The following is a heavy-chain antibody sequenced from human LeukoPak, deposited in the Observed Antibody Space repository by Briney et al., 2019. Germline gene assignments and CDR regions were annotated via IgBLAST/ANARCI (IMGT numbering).Heavy chain of an antibody. CDR1: GFTVSSNY. Sequence: GGSLRLSCAASGFTVSSNYMSWVRQAPGKGLEWVSVIYSGGSTYYADSVKGRFTISRDNSKNTLYLQMNSLRAEDTAVYYCARGAVDTAYYMGVWGKGTTVTVSS. CDR3: ARGAVDTAYYMGV. J-gene: IGHJ6*03. CDR2: IYSGGST. V-gene: IGHV3-53*01. D-gene: IGHD5-18*01.